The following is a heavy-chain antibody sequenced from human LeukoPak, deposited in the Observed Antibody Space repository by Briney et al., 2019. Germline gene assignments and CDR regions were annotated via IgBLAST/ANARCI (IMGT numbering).Heavy chain of an antibody. CDR1: GGTFSSYT. CDR2: IIPILGIA. CDR3: ARKEGGTITGTYYFDY. D-gene: IGHD1-7*01. Sequence: GASVKVSCXASGGTFSSYTISWVRQAPGQGLEWMGRIIPILGIANYAQKFQGRVTITADKSASTAYMELSSLRSVDTAVYYCARKEGGTITGTYYFDYWGQGTLVTVSS. V-gene: IGHV1-69*02. J-gene: IGHJ4*02.